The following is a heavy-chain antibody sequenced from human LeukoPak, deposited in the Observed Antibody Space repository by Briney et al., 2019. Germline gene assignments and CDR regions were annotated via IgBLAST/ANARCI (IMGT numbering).Heavy chain of an antibody. CDR1: GFTFSSYW. CDR2: IKPDGSDK. Sequence: GGPLRLSCVASGFTFSSYWMTWVRQAPGKGLEWVATIKPDGSDKYYVDSMKGRSTISRDNAKNSVSLQMNSLRVEDTAVYYCARDLDYWGRGTLVTVSS. CDR3: ARDLDY. J-gene: IGHJ4*02. V-gene: IGHV3-7*04.